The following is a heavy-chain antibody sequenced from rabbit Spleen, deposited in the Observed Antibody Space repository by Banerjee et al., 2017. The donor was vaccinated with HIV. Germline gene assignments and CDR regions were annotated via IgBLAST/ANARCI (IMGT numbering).Heavy chain of an antibody. CDR2: IYSGSGGTT. D-gene: IGHD1-1*01. CDR1: GFSFSSSYY. V-gene: IGHV1S40*01. CDR3: ARDLVAVIGWNFNL. Sequence: QSLEESGGDLVKPEGSLTLTCTASGFSFSSSYYMCWVRQAPGKGLEWIGCIYSGSGGTTYYASWAKGRFTITRSTSLNTVTLQMTSLTAADTATYFCARDLVAVIGWNFNLWGQGTLVTVS. J-gene: IGHJ4*01.